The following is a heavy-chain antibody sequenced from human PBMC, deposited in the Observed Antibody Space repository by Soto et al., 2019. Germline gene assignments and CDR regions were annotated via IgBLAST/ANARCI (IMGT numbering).Heavy chain of an antibody. CDR2: ISWNSGSI. Sequence: GGSLRLSCAASGITFDDYAMHWVRQAPGKGLEWVSGISWNSGSIGYADSVKGRFTISRDNAKNSLYLQMNSLRAEDTALYYCAKGPSPTMVRGDFDSWGQGTLVTVSS. D-gene: IGHD3-10*01. V-gene: IGHV3-9*01. CDR1: GITFDDYA. CDR3: AKGPSPTMVRGDFDS. J-gene: IGHJ4*02.